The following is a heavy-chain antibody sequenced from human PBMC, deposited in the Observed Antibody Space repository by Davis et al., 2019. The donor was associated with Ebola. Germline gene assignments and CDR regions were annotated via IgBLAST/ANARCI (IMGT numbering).Heavy chain of an antibody. CDR1: GYSFTSYW. Sequence: GESLKISCKGSGYSFTSYWIAWVRQMPGKGLEWMGITYAGDSDVRYSPSFQGQVTISADKSISTAYLQWSSLKASDTAMYYCARSLYDYVWGSYRYPVYDYWGQGTLVTVSS. CDR2: TYAGDSDV. V-gene: IGHV5-51*01. CDR3: ARSLYDYVWGSYRYPVYDY. J-gene: IGHJ4*02. D-gene: IGHD3-16*02.